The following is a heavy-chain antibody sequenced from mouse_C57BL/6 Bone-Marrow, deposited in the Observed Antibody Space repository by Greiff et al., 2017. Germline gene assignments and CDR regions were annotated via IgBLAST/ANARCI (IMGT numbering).Heavy chain of an antibody. J-gene: IGHJ4*01. CDR1: GYTFTSYG. Sequence: QVQLQQSGAELARPGASVKLSCKASGYTFTSYGISWVKQRTGQGLEWIGEIYPRSGNTYYNAKFKGKATLTADKSSSTAYMELRSLTSEDSAVYFCARDYYVCMDYWGQGTSVTVSS. D-gene: IGHD1-1*01. V-gene: IGHV1-81*01. CDR3: ARDYYVCMDY. CDR2: IYPRSGNT.